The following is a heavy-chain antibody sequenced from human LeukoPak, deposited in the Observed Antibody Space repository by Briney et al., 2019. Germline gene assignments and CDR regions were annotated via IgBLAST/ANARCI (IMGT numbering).Heavy chain of an antibody. CDR3: ARVRYYYDSSGYYYYFDH. D-gene: IGHD3-22*01. CDR2: IYYSGST. Sequence: SETLSLTCTVSGGSISSYYWSWIRQPPGKGLEWIGYIYYSGSTNYNPSLKSRVTISVDTSKNQFSLKLSSVTAADTAVYYCARVRYYYDSSGYYYYFDHWGQGTLVSVSS. V-gene: IGHV4-59*01. J-gene: IGHJ4*02. CDR1: GGSISSYY.